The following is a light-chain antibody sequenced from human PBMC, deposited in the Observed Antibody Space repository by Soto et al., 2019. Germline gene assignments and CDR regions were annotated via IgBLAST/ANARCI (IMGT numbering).Light chain of an antibody. CDR3: RQYNSYSWT. Sequence: DFQMTQSPPTLSASIGEVITIYCWANQSISNFFAWYQQKQGKAPKLMIHDASTLESGVPSRFRGGGSGTEFTLTISSLQPDDFATYFCRQYNSYSWTFGRGTKVDIK. V-gene: IGKV1-5*01. CDR1: QSISNF. CDR2: DAS. J-gene: IGKJ1*01.